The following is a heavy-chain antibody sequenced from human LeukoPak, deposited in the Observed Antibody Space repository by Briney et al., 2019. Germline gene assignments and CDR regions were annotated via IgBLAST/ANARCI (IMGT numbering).Heavy chain of an antibody. V-gene: IGHV4-38-2*02. J-gene: IGHJ4*02. CDR1: GYSISSGYY. Sequence: SETLSLTCTVSGYSISSGYYWGWIRQPPGKGLEWIGNMYYSGSTYYNPSLGGRVTISIDTSKNQFSLKLSSVTTADTAVYYCARAGGVKTAALDLDYWGQGTLVTVSS. CDR3: ARAGGVKTAALDLDY. CDR2: MYYSGST. D-gene: IGHD6-25*01.